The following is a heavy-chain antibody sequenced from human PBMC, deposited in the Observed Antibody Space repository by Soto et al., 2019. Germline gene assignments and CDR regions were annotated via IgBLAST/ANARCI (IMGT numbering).Heavy chain of an antibody. V-gene: IGHV3-33*01. CDR1: GFSFSSYG. D-gene: IGHD2-15*01. J-gene: IGHJ4*02. CDR3: ARDRYCSSGSCSFFDY. CDR2: IWYDGSNK. Sequence: QVQLEESGGGVVQPGRSLRLSCAASGFSFSSYGMNWVRQAPGKGLEWVALIWYDGSNKYYADSVKGRFTISRDNSKNTLYLQMNSLRAEDTAVYYCARDRYCSSGSCSFFDYWGQGTLVTVSS.